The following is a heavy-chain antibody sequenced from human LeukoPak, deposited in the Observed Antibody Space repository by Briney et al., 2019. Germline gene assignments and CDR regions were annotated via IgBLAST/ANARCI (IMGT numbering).Heavy chain of an antibody. D-gene: IGHD5-24*01. CDR1: GFTFSSYG. Sequence: PGRSLRLSCAASGFTFSSYGMHWVRQAPGKGLEYVSGISRDGGTADYANSVKGRFTISRDNSKNTLYLQMGSLRAEDMAVYYCAREDRDRDAFDIWGQGTMVTVSS. CDR2: ISRDGGTA. CDR3: AREDRDRDAFDI. V-gene: IGHV3-64*01. J-gene: IGHJ3*02.